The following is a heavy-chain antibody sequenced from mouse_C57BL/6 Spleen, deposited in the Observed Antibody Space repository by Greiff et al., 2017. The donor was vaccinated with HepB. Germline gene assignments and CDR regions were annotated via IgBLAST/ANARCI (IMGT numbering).Heavy chain of an antibody. Sequence: QVQLQQSGAELARPGASVKLSCKASGYTFTSYGISWVKQRTGQGLEWIGEIYPRSGNTYYNEKFKGKATLTADKSSSTAYMELRSLISEDSAVYFCARKGIYYYGSSPDYFDYWGQGTTLTVSS. D-gene: IGHD1-1*01. J-gene: IGHJ2*01. CDR1: GYTFTSYG. CDR2: IYPRSGNT. V-gene: IGHV1-81*01. CDR3: ARKGIYYYGSSPDYFDY.